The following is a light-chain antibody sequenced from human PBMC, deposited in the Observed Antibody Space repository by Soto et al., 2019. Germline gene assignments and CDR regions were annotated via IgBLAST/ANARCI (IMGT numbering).Light chain of an antibody. V-gene: IGLV2-14*01. J-gene: IGLJ1*01. CDR2: DVT. CDR3: GSYTSISTPDV. CDR1: SSDVGGYNY. Sequence: QSALTQPASVSGSPGQSITISCTGTSSDVGGYNYVSWYQQHPVKAPKLMIYDVTSRPSGVADRFSGSKSGNTASLTISGLQSEDEADYDCGSYTSISTPDVFGTGTKLTVL.